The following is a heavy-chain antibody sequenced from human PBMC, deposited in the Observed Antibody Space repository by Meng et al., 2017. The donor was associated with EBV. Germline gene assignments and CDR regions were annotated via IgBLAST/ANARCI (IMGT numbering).Heavy chain of an antibody. CDR3: ARGDYTNYPRWFDP. J-gene: IGHJ5*02. CDR2: IYYTGST. V-gene: IGHV4-61*01. CDR1: GGSVNNESYY. Sequence: QVQLQESGPGLVKPSAXLSRTCTVSGGSVNNESYYWGWIRQPPGKGLEYIGYIYYTGSTNYNSSLKSRVTISLDKSKNQFSLKLTSLTAADTAIYYCARGDYTNYPRWFDPWGQGTLVTVSS. D-gene: IGHD4-11*01.